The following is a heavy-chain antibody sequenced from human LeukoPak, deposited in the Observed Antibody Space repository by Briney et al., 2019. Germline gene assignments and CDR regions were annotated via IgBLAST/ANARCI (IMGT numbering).Heavy chain of an antibody. CDR3: ARVRWLLHDY. CDR2: IYYSGST. J-gene: IGHJ4*02. D-gene: IGHD3-22*01. CDR1: GGSISSSSYY. Sequence: KPSETLSLTCTVSGGSISSSSYYWGWIRQPPGKGLEWIGSIYYSGSTYYNPSLKSRVTISVDTSKNQFSLKLSSVTAADTAVYYCARVRWLLHDYWGQGTLVTVSS. V-gene: IGHV4-39*01.